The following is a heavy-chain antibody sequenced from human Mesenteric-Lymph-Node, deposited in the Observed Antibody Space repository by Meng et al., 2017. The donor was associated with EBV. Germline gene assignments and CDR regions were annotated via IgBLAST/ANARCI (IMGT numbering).Heavy chain of an antibody. D-gene: IGHD4-17*01. CDR1: GGSISSTSYY. J-gene: IGHJ4*02. V-gene: IGHV4-39*07. CDR3: ARDDYGDYISLF. Sequence: LQAQESGPGLVKPSATLSLTCTVSGGSISSTSYYWGWIRQPPGKGLEWIGSIYYSGSTHYNPSLKSRVTISIDTSKNQFSLKLSSVTAADTAVYYCARDDYGDYISLFWGQGTLVTVSS. CDR2: IYYSGST.